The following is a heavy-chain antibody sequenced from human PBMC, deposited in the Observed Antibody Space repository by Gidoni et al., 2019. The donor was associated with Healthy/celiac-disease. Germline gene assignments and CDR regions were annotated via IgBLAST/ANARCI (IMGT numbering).Heavy chain of an antibody. D-gene: IGHD2-2*01. CDR3: ARDPSGSTSLDY. Sequence: QVQLVESGGGVVQPGRSLRLSCAASGFTFSSYGMHWVRQAPGKGLEWVAVIWYDGINKYYADSVKGRFTISRDNSKNTLYLQMNSLRAEDTAVYYCARDPSGSTSLDYWGQGTLVTVSS. V-gene: IGHV3-33*01. J-gene: IGHJ4*02. CDR1: GFTFSSYG. CDR2: IWYDGINK.